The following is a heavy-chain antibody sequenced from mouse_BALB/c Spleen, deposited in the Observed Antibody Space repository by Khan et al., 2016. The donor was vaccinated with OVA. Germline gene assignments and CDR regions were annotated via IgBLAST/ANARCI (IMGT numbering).Heavy chain of an antibody. CDR3: TRGGFGSFAY. CDR2: INPSNGGT. V-gene: IGHV1S81*02. J-gene: IGHJ3*01. Sequence: QVQLKQSGAELVKPGASVKLSCKASGYTFTSYYMYWVKQRPGQGLQWIGEINPSNGGTNFNEKFKSKATLTVDKSSSPAYMQLSSLTSEDSAVYYCTRGGFGSFAYWGQGTLVTVSA. CDR1: GYTFTSYY.